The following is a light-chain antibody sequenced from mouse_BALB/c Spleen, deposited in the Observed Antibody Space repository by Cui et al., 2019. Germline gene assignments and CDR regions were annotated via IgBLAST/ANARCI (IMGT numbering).Light chain of an antibody. J-gene: IGKJ5*01. Sequence: QIVLTQSPAIMSASPGEKVTMTCSASSSVSYMYWYQQKPGSSPRLLIYDTSNLASGVPVRFSGSGSGTSYSLTISRMEAEDAATYYCQQWSSLLTFGAGTKLELK. CDR2: DTS. CDR3: QQWSSLLT. CDR1: SSVSY. V-gene: IGKV4-55*01.